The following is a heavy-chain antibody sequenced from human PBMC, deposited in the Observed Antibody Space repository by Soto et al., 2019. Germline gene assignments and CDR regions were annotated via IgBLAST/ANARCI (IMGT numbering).Heavy chain of an antibody. D-gene: IGHD4-17*01. V-gene: IGHV1-8*01. CDR3: ASGPGWGTGYGDTGSY. Sequence: ASVKVSCKASGYTFTSYDINWVRQATGQGLEWMGWMNPNSGNTGYAQKFQGRVTMTRNTSISTAYMELSSLRSEDTAVYYCASGPGWGTGYGDTGSYWGQGTLVTVSS. CDR2: MNPNSGNT. CDR1: GYTFTSYD. J-gene: IGHJ4*02.